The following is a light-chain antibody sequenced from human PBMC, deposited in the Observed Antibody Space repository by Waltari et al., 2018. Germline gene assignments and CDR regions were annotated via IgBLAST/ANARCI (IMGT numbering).Light chain of an antibody. V-gene: IGKV6-21*01. CDR3: HHSSSLPYT. Sequence: EVVLTPSSDFQSVTPKERVTITCPASQPTGSRLHWYQQKPDQSPKLLIKYASQPFSGVPSRFSGSGSGTEFSLTIESLEPEDAATYYCHHSSSLPYTFGQGTKLEIK. CDR1: QPTGSR. CDR2: YAS. J-gene: IGKJ2*01.